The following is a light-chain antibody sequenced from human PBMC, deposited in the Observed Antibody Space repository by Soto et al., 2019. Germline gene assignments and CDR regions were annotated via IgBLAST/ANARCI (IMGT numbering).Light chain of an antibody. CDR3: QQDGHT. V-gene: IGKV3-20*01. CDR1: QSVSSSY. CDR2: GAS. Sequence: EIVLTQSPGTLSLSPGERATLSCRASQSVSSSYLAWYQQKPGQAPRLLIYGASSRATGIPDRFSGSGSGTDFTLTISRLEPEDFAVYYCQQDGHTFGQGTKLEIK. J-gene: IGKJ2*01.